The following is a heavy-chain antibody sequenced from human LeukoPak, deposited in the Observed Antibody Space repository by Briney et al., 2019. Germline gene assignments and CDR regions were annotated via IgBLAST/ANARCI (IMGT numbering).Heavy chain of an antibody. CDR1: GYTFTGYY. V-gene: IGHV1-2*02. Sequence: ASVKVSCKASGYTFTGYYMHWLRQAPGQGLEWMGWINPNSGGTNYAQKFQGRVTMTRDTSISTAYMELSRLRSDDTAVYYCARPITIFPYYMDVWGKGTTVTVSS. D-gene: IGHD3-3*01. J-gene: IGHJ6*03. CDR2: INPNSGGT. CDR3: ARPITIFPYYMDV.